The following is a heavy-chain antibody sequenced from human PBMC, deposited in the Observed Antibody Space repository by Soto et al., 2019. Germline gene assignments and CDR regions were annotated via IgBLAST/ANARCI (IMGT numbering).Heavy chain of an antibody. V-gene: IGHV3-30-3*01. CDR3: ARAGGDGGSCYTLVGLRYGMDV. D-gene: IGHD2-15*01. J-gene: IGHJ6*02. CDR1: GFTFSSYA. Sequence: QVQLVESGGGVVQPGRSLRLSCAASGFTFSSYAMYWVRQAPGKGLEWVAVISYDGNNKYYADSVKGRFTISRDNSKNTLYLQMNSLRAEDTAVYYCARAGGDGGSCYTLVGLRYGMDVWGHGTTVTVSS. CDR2: ISYDGNNK.